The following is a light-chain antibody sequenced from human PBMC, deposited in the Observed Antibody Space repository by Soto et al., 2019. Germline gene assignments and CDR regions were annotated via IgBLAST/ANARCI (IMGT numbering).Light chain of an antibody. Sequence: EIVLTQSPGTLSLSPGEGGTLPCRASQSISSSYLAWYQQKPGQSPRLLIYAASSRATGIPDRFSGSGSGTDFTLTISRLEPEDFAVYYCQLYGGSHMFSFGQGTKLEIK. V-gene: IGKV3-20*01. CDR3: QLYGGSHMFS. CDR1: QSISSSY. CDR2: AAS. J-gene: IGKJ2*01.